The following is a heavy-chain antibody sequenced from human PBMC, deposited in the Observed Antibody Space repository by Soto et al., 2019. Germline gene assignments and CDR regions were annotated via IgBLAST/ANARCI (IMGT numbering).Heavy chain of an antibody. CDR3: ARGLGFSFYYIEV. V-gene: IGHV3-9*01. CDR2: ISWNSDTT. Sequence: GGSLRLSCAASGFSFDDYVLHWVRQVPGKGLEWVSGISWNSDTTGYADSVKGRFTISRDNAKNSLYLQMSSLRADVTALYYCARGLGFSFYYIEVWGKGTTVTVSS. D-gene: IGHD6-25*01. J-gene: IGHJ6*03. CDR1: GFSFDDYV.